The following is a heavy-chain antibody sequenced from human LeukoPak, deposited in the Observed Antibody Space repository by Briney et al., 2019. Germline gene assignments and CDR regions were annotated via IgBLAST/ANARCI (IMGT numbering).Heavy chain of an antibody. V-gene: IGHV4-4*07. Sequence: SETLSLTCTVSGGPISSHYWSWIRQPAGKGLEWIGRIYISGSTNYNPSLMTRVTMSVDMSKNQLSLNLSSVTAADTAVYFCAKVDTLNGYEGTFDQWGQGTLVTVSS. CDR2: IYISGST. CDR1: GGPISSHY. J-gene: IGHJ4*02. D-gene: IGHD5-12*01. CDR3: AKVDTLNGYEGTFDQ.